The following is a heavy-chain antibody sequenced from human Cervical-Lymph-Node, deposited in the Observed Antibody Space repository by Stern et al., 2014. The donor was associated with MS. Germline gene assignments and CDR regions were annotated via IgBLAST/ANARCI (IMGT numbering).Heavy chain of an antibody. Sequence: QVQLQESGPGLVKPSETLSLTCTVSGGSIRTFSWNWIRQPPGRGLEWIGCVYYNGTTTHNPSLKSRVTMSVDTSKSQLSLRLHSVTAADTAVYYCARHSVGVKDFDSWGQGTLVTVSS. CDR1: GGSIRTFS. D-gene: IGHD4-23*01. J-gene: IGHJ4*02. CDR3: ARHSVGVKDFDS. CDR2: VYYNGTT. V-gene: IGHV4-59*01.